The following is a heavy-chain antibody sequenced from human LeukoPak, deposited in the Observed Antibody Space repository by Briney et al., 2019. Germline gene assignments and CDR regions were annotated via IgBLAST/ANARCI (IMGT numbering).Heavy chain of an antibody. CDR3: ARAQGRYFDWAYFDY. Sequence: GGSLRLSCAASGFTFSSYSMNWVRQAPGKGLEWVAVISYDGSNKYYADSVKGRFTISGDNSKNTLYLQMNSLRAEDTAVYYCARAQGRYFDWAYFDYWGQGTLVTVSS. D-gene: IGHD3-9*01. V-gene: IGHV3-30*03. J-gene: IGHJ4*02. CDR2: ISYDGSNK. CDR1: GFTFSSYS.